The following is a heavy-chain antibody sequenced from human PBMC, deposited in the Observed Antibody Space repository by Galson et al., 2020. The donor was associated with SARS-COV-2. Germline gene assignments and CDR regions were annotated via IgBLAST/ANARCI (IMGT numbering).Heavy chain of an antibody. CDR2: IRGDGSET. V-gene: IGHV3-7*01. CDR1: GFTFKDFW. D-gene: IGHD6-19*01. CDR3: TGEGWQGGY. J-gene: IGHJ4*02. Sequence: GGSLRLSCAVSGFTFKDFWMSWVRQAPGKGLEWVANIRGDGSETNYVDSVKGRFSISRDNDMNSLFLQMNSLRVEDTATYYCTGEGWQGGYWGQGTRVTVSS.